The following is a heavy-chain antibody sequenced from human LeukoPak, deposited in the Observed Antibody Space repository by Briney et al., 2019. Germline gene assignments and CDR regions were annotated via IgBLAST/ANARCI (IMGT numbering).Heavy chain of an antibody. D-gene: IGHD2-15*01. J-gene: IGHJ3*02. CDR1: GGSITSSTYY. Sequence: SETLSLTCTVSGGSITSSTYYWGWIRQPPGKGLEWIGSIYYSGTTYYNPSLKSRVTISVDTPKNQFSLKLTSVTAADTAVYYCARRGSVVAVSIGAFDIWGQGTMVTVST. CDR2: IYYSGTT. V-gene: IGHV4-39*01. CDR3: ARRGSVVAVSIGAFDI.